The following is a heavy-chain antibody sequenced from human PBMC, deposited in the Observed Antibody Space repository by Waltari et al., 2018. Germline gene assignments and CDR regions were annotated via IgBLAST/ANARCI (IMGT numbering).Heavy chain of an antibody. CDR3: ASLSGLTVDY. Sequence: QVQLQESGPGLVKPSETLSLTCAVSGYSISSGYYWGWIRQPPGKGLEWIGSIYHSGSTYYNPSLKSRVTISVDTSKNQFSLKLSSVTAADTAVYYCASLSGLTVDYWGQGTLVTVSS. D-gene: IGHD7-27*01. CDR1: GYSISSGYY. J-gene: IGHJ4*02. V-gene: IGHV4-38-2*01. CDR2: IYHSGST.